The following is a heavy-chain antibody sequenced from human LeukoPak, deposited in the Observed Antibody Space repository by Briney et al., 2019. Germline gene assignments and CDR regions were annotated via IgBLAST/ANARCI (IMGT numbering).Heavy chain of an antibody. V-gene: IGHV3-53*01. Sequence: GGSLRLSCAASGFPFSSYSMNWVRQAPGKGLEWVSVIYSGGSTYYADSVKGRFTISRDNSKNTLYLQMNSLRAEDTAVYYCARAPFLAARPPYYGMDVWGQGTTVTVSS. CDR1: GFPFSSYS. D-gene: IGHD6-6*01. J-gene: IGHJ6*02. CDR3: ARAPFLAARPPYYGMDV. CDR2: IYSGGST.